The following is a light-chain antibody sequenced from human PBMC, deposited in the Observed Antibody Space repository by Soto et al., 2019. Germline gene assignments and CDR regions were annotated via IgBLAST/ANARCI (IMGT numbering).Light chain of an antibody. CDR1: SSNIGAGYD. J-gene: IGLJ3*02. CDR2: ANS. CDR3: QSYDIGWTLWV. V-gene: IGLV1-40*01. Sequence: QSVLTQPPSVSGAPGQRVTISCTGSSSNIGAGYDVHWYQQLPGTAPKLLIFANSNRPSGVPDRFSGSKSGTSASLAITGLQAEDEAEYYCQSYDIGWTLWVFGGGTKLTVL.